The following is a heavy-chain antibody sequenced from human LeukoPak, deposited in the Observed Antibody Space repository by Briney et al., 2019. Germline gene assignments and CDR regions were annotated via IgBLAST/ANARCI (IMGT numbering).Heavy chain of an antibody. CDR3: ARFGYSHGYGWGGGYYYYYMDV. J-gene: IGHJ6*03. V-gene: IGHV4-39*07. Sequence: SETLSLTCTVSGGSISSSSYYWGWIRQPPGKGLEWIGSIYYSGSTYYNPSLKSRVTISVDTSKNQFSLKLSSVTAADTAVYYCARFGYSHGYGWGGGYYYYYMDVWGKGTTVIVSS. CDR2: IYYSGST. CDR1: GGSISSSSYY. D-gene: IGHD5-18*01.